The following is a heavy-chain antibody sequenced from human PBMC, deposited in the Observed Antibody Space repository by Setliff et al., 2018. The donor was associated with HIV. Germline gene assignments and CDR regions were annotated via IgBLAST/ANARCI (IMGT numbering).Heavy chain of an antibody. CDR1: GGSISSSSYY. CDR2: IYYSGRT. CDR3: ARLMHYYDSFWVLWRENYFDS. D-gene: IGHD3-22*01. J-gene: IGHJ4*01. Sequence: SETLSLTCTVSGGSISSSSYYWNWIRQPAGKGLEWIGSIYYSGRTYYNPSLKSRVTISVDTSKNQFSLKLSSVTAADTAVYYCARLMHYYDSFWVLWRENYFDSWGRGTLVTVLL. V-gene: IGHV4-39*01.